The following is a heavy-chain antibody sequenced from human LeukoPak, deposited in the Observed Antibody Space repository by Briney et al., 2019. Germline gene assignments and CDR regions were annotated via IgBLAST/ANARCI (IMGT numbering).Heavy chain of an antibody. J-gene: IGHJ4*02. V-gene: IGHV4-30-4*01. D-gene: IGHD1-1*01. Sequence: SETLSLTRTVSGGSLSSGDYYWSWIRQPPGKGLEWIGYIYYSGSTYYNPSLKSRVTISVDTSKNQFSLKLSSVTAADTAVYYCARYGNGRIGYFDYWGQGTLVTVSS. CDR3: ARYGNGRIGYFDY. CDR1: GGSLSSGDYY. CDR2: IYYSGST.